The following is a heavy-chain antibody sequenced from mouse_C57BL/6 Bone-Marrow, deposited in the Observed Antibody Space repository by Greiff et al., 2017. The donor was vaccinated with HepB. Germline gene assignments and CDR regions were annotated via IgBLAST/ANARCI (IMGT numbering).Heavy chain of an antibody. D-gene: IGHD3-2*02. Sequence: EVKVEESEGGLVQPGSSMKLSCTASGFTFSDYYMAWVRQVPEKGLEWVANINYDGSSTYYLDSLKSRFIISRDNAKNILYLQMSSLKSEDTATYYCASYSSGYVAWFAYWGQGTLVTVSA. CDR3: ASYSSGYVAWFAY. J-gene: IGHJ3*01. CDR1: GFTFSDYY. CDR2: INYDGSST. V-gene: IGHV5-16*01.